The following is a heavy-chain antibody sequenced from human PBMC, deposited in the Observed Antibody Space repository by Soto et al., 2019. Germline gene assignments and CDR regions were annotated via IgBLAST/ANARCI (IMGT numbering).Heavy chain of an antibody. V-gene: IGHV5-51*01. Sequence: GESLKISCKGSGYSFTSYWIGWVRQMPGKGLEWMGIIYPGDSDTRYSPSFQGQVTISADKSISTACLQWSSLKASDTAMYYCARQSSSGGKSYYYGMDVWGQGTTVTVSS. CDR2: IYPGDSDT. D-gene: IGHD6-19*01. CDR3: ARQSSSGGKSYYYGMDV. CDR1: GYSFTSYW. J-gene: IGHJ6*02.